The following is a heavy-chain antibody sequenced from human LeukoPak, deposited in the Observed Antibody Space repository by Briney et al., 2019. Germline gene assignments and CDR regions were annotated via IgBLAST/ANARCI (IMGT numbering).Heavy chain of an antibody. V-gene: IGHV4-4*07. CDR3: ARDLRYYDILTGNNYYYYYYGMDV. Sequence: KASETLSLTCTVSGGSISSYYWSWIRQPAGKGLEWIGRIYTSGSTNYNPSLKSRVTMSVDTSKNQFSLKLSSVTAADTAVYYRARDLRYYDILTGNNYYYYYYGMDVWGQGTTVTVSS. CDR2: IYTSGST. J-gene: IGHJ6*02. D-gene: IGHD3-9*01. CDR1: GGSISSYY.